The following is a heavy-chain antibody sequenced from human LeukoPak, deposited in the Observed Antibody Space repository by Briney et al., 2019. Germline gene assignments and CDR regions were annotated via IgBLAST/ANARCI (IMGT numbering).Heavy chain of an antibody. J-gene: IGHJ4*02. Sequence: GGSLRLSCAASGFTFSSYAMHWVRQAPGKGLEWVAVISYDGSNKYYADSVKGRFTISRDNSKNTLYLQMNSLRAEDTAVYYCARGRGYSSSWYPKYYFDYWGQGTLVTVSS. CDR1: GFTFSSYA. CDR3: ARGRGYSSSWYPKYYFDY. V-gene: IGHV3-30-3*01. CDR2: ISYDGSNK. D-gene: IGHD6-13*01.